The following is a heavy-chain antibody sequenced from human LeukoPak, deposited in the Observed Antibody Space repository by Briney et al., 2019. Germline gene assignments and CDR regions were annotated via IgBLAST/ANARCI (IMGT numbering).Heavy chain of an antibody. V-gene: IGHV3-21*01. J-gene: IGHJ3*02. D-gene: IGHD6-19*01. CDR1: GFSFSTYS. CDR2: ITPRSIDI. CDR3: ARDTSGWSRDI. Sequence: AGSLRLSCAASGFSFSTYSMDWVRQAPGKGLEWVSTITPRSIDIYYADSMKGRFTISRDDAENSLYLQMNSLRVEDTAVYYCARDTSGWSRDIWGQGTMVTVSS.